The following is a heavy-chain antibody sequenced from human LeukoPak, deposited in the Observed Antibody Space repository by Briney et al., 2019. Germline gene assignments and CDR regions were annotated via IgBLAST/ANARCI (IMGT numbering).Heavy chain of an antibody. CDR3: ARLNYDIYPSFDY. CDR1: GGSISSGDYY. Sequence: NPSETLSLTCTVSGGSISSGDYYWSWIRQPPGKGLEWIGYIYYSGDTYYNPSLKSRVTISVDTSKNQFSLKLSSVTAADTAVYYCARLNYDIYPSFDYWGQGTLVTVSS. D-gene: IGHD3-9*01. V-gene: IGHV4-30-4*01. CDR2: IYYSGDT. J-gene: IGHJ4*02.